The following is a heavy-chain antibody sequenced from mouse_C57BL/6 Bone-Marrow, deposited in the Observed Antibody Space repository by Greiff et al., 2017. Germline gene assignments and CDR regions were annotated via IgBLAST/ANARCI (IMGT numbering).Heavy chain of an antibody. Sequence: VKLQESGAELARPGASVKLSCKASGYTFTSYGISWVKQRTGQGLEWIGEIYPRSGNTYYNEKFKGKATLTADKSSSTAYMELRSLTSEDSAVYFCAREEVWDRFDYWGQGTTLTVSS. J-gene: IGHJ2*01. CDR1: GYTFTSYG. V-gene: IGHV1-81*01. CDR2: IYPRSGNT. CDR3: AREEVWDRFDY. D-gene: IGHD3-3*01.